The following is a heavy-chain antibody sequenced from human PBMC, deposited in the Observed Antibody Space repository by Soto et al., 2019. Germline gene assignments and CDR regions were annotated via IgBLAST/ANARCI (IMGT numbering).Heavy chain of an antibody. CDR2: ISAYNGNT. Sequence: ASVKVSCKASGYTFTSYGISWVRQAPGQGLEWMGWISAYNGNTNYAQKLRGRVTMTTDTSTSTAYMELRSLRSDDTAVYYCARVPMVRGVVSWFDPWGQGTLVTVSS. V-gene: IGHV1-18*01. CDR3: ARVPMVRGVVSWFDP. CDR1: GYTFTSYG. J-gene: IGHJ5*02. D-gene: IGHD3-10*01.